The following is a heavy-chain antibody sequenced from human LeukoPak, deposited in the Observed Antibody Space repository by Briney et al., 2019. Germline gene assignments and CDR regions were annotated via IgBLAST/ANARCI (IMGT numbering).Heavy chain of an antibody. CDR1: GGSVSSGSYY. CDR3: ARDTVRAFDI. D-gene: IGHD4-11*01. J-gene: IGHJ3*02. Sequence: SETLSLTCTVSGGSVSSGSYYRSWIRQPPGKGLEWIGYIYYSGSTNYNPSLKSRVTISVDTSKNQFSLKLSSVTAADTAVYYCARDTVRAFDIWGQGTMVTVSS. V-gene: IGHV4-61*01. CDR2: IYYSGST.